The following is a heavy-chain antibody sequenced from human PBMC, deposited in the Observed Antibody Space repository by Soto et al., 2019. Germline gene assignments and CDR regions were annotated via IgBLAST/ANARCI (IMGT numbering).Heavy chain of an antibody. V-gene: IGHV3-53*02. D-gene: IGHD3-10*01. CDR3: ARAPGITMVRGVPLYDMDV. J-gene: IGHJ6*02. CDR2: IYSGGST. Sequence: EVQLVETGGGLIQPGGSLRLSCAASGFTVSSNYMSWVRQAPGKGLEWVSVIYSGGSTYYADSVKGRFTISRDNSKNTLYLQMTSLRAEDTAVYYCARAPGITMVRGVPLYDMDVWGQGTTVTVSS. CDR1: GFTVSSNY.